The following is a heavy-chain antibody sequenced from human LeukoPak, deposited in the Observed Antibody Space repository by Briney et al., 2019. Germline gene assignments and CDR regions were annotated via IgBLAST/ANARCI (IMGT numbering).Heavy chain of an antibody. CDR2: IYHSGST. V-gene: IGHV4-30-2*01. D-gene: IGHD5-18*01. Sequence: SKTLSLTCTVSGGSSNSGGYYWNWIRQHPGKGLEWIGYIYHSGSTYYNPSLKSRVTMSVDRSKNHFSLKLNSVTAADTAVYYCARGYGTFDFWGQGILVTVSS. J-gene: IGHJ4*02. CDR3: ARGYGTFDF. CDR1: GGSSNSGGYY.